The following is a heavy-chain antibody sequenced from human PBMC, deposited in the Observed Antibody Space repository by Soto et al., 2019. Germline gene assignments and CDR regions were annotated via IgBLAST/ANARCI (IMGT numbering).Heavy chain of an antibody. D-gene: IGHD6-19*01. V-gene: IGHV2-5*02. Sequence: QITLKASGPTLVKPTQPLTLTCTFSGFSLSTSGVGVGWIRQPPGKALEWLALIYWDDDKRYCPSLKSRLSITKDTSKKELVLTMTNMDLVDTATYYCGHDSVGWLGFDCRGQGTLVTVSS. CDR3: GHDSVGWLGFDC. J-gene: IGHJ4*02. CDR2: IYWDDDK. CDR1: GFSLSTSGVG.